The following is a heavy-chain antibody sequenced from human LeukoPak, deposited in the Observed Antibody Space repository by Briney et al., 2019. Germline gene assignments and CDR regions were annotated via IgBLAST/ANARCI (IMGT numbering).Heavy chain of an antibody. CDR1: GFTFSSYW. CDR3: ARKIREQWLVRPIYYYYYMDV. J-gene: IGHJ6*03. CDR2: IKQDGGEK. Sequence: GGSLRLSCAASGFTFSSYWMSWVRQAPGKGLEWVANIKQDGGEKYYVDSVKGRFTISRDNAKNSLYLQMNSLRAEDTAVYYCARKIREQWLVRPIYYYYYMDVWGKGTTVTVSS. D-gene: IGHD6-19*01. V-gene: IGHV3-7*01.